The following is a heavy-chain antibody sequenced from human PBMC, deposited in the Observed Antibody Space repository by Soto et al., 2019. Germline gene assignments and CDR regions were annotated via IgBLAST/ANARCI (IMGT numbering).Heavy chain of an antibody. CDR3: ARAGVYGDPYWYFDL. Sequence: QVQLVESGGGLVQPGRSLRLSCAASGFTFSSYGMNWVRQAPGKGLEWVAVIWYDGSNKYYADSVKGRFTISRDNSKNTLYLQMKSLRAEATAVYYCARAGVYGDPYWYFDLWGRGTLVSVSS. CDR1: GFTFSSYG. CDR2: IWYDGSNK. V-gene: IGHV3-33*01. D-gene: IGHD4-17*01. J-gene: IGHJ2*01.